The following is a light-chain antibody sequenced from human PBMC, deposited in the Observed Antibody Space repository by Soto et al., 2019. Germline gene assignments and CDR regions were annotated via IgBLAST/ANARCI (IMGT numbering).Light chain of an antibody. J-gene: IGKJ5*01. CDR3: QQYNNWLTT. CDR2: GAS. V-gene: IGKV3-15*01. Sequence: EILMTQSPATLSVSPGERATLSCRASQSVSSNLAWYQQKPGQAPRLLIYGASTRATGIPARFSGSGSGTEFTLTISSLQSEDFAVYYCQQYNNWLTTFGQGTLLEIK. CDR1: QSVSSN.